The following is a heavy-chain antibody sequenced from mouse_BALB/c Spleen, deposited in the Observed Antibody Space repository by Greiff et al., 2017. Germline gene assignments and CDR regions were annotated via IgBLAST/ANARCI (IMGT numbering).Heavy chain of an antibody. D-gene: IGHD2-10*01. V-gene: IGHV2-6-7*01. J-gene: IGHJ1*01. Sequence: VQLQRSGPGLVAPSQSLSITCTVSGFSLTGYGVNWVRQPPGKGLEWLGMIWGDGSTDYNSALKSRLSISKDNSKSQVFLKMNSLQTDDTARYYCARDAYYGNYGGYFDVWGAGTTVTVSS. CDR2: IWGDGST. CDR3: ARDAYYGNYGGYFDV. CDR1: GFSLTGYG.